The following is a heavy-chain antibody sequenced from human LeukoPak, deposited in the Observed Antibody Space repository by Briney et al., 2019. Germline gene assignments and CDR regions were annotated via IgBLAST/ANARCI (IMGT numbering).Heavy chain of an antibody. CDR3: AGSPRNPGQYYFDY. J-gene: IGHJ4*02. V-gene: IGHV4-4*07. Sequence: SETLSLTCTVSGGSISSYYWSWIRQPAGKGLEWIGRIYTSGSTNYNPSLKSRVTMSVDTSKNQFSLKLSSVIAADTAVYYCAGSPRNPGQYYFDYWGQGTLVTVSS. CDR1: GGSISSYY. CDR2: IYTSGST.